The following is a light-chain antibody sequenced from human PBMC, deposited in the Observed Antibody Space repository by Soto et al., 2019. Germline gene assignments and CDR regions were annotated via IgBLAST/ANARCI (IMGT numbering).Light chain of an antibody. V-gene: IGLV2-14*01. CDR2: EVS. CDR3: SSYTSSSPYV. J-gene: IGLJ1*01. CDR1: RSDVGGYTY. Sequence: QSALTQPASVSGSPGQSSTISCTGTRSDVGGYTYVSWYQQHPGKAPKLMIYEVSNRPSGVSNRFSGSKSGNTASLTISGLQAEDEADYYCSSYTSSSPYVFGTGTKLTVL.